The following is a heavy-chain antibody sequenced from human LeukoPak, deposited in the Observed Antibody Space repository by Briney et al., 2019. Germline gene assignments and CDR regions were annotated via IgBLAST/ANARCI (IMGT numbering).Heavy chain of an antibody. CDR3: ARGIAARPPHFDY. CDR2: IYPGDSDT. Sequence: GESLKISCQASGYTFRSYWIGWVRQMPGKGLEWMGIIYPGDSDTRYSPSFQGQVTISADKSISTAYLQWSSLKASGTAMYYCARGIAARPPHFDYWGQGTLVTVSS. D-gene: IGHD6-6*01. J-gene: IGHJ4*02. V-gene: IGHV5-51*01. CDR1: GYTFRSYW.